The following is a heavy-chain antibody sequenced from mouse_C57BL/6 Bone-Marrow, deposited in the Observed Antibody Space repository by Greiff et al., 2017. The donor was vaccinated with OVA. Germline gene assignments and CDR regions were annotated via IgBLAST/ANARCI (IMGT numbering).Heavy chain of an antibody. CDR3: ARGAFTTVVAHWYFDV. D-gene: IGHD1-1*01. J-gene: IGHJ1*03. Sequence: QVQLQQSGAELVKPGASVKISCKASGYAFSSYWMNWVKQRPGKGLEWIGQIYPGDGDTNYNGKFKGKATLTADNSSSTAYMQLSSLTSEDSAVYFCARGAFTTVVAHWYFDVWGTGTTVTVSS. CDR1: GYAFSSYW. V-gene: IGHV1-80*01. CDR2: IYPGDGDT.